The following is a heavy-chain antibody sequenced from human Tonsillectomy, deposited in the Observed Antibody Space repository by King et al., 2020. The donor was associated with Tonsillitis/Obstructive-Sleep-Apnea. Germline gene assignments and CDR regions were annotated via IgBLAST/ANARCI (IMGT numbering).Heavy chain of an antibody. D-gene: IGHD4-11*01. V-gene: IGHV5-51*01. CDR3: ARLLGLTTVTTWAFDY. CDR1: GYRFTSYW. CDR2: IYPGDSDT. Sequence: VQLVESGAEVKKPGESLKISCKGSGYRFTSYWIGWVRQMSGKGLEWMGIIYPGDSDTRYSPSFRGQVTISADKSISTAYLQWSSLKASDTAIYYCARLLGLTTVTTWAFDYWGQGTLVTVSS. J-gene: IGHJ4*02.